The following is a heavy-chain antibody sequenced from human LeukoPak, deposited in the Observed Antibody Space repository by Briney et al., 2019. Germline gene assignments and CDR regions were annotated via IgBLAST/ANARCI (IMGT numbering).Heavy chain of an antibody. Sequence: GSLRLSCAASGFTFSDFGMHWVRQAPGKGLEWVAFISYERSKKYYADSAKGRFTISGDNSRNTVYLEVDSLRDEDSAVYYCVRSGFYDSSMSVWGQGTPVTVSS. CDR3: VRSGFYDSSMSV. CDR2: ISYERSKK. CDR1: GFTFSDFG. V-gene: IGHV3-33*05. J-gene: IGHJ4*02. D-gene: IGHD3-22*01.